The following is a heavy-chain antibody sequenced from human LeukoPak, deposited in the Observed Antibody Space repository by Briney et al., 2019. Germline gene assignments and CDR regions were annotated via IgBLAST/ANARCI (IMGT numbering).Heavy chain of an antibody. CDR2: ISAYNGNT. CDR1: GYTFTSYG. D-gene: IGHD6-25*01. V-gene: IGHV1-18*01. J-gene: IGHJ6*02. CDR3: ARIAPHSGVLYYYYYGMDV. Sequence: ASVKVSCKASGYTFTSYGISWVRQAPGQGLEWMGWISAYNGNTNYAQKLQGRVTMTTDTSTSTAYMELRSLRSDDTAVYYCARIAPHSGVLYYYYYGMDVWGQGTTVTVSS.